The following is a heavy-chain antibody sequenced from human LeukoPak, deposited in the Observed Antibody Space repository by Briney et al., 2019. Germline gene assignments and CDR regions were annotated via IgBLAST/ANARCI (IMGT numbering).Heavy chain of an antibody. J-gene: IGHJ6*03. V-gene: IGHV3-23*01. CDR1: GFTFSSYA. Sequence: GGSLRLSCAASGFTFSSYAMSWVRQAPGKGLEWVSAISGSGGSTYYADSVKGRFTISRDNAKNSLYLQMNSLRAEDTAVYYCARWSGYDYDYYYYYMDVWGKGTTVTISS. CDR3: ARWSGYDYDYYYYYMDV. CDR2: ISGSGGST. D-gene: IGHD5-12*01.